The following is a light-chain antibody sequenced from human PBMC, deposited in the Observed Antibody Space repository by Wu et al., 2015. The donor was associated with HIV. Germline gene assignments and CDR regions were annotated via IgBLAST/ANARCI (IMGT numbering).Light chain of an antibody. CDR1: QSVSSSY. CDR2: GAS. V-gene: IGKV3-20*01. CDR3: QQYGKSPST. Sequence: EIVLTQSPGTLSLSPGERATLSCRASQSVSSSYLAWYQQKPGQAPRLLIYGASSRATGIPDRFSGSGSGTDFTLTISRVEPEDFAVYYCQQYGKSPSTFGQGTRLEIK. J-gene: IGKJ5*01.